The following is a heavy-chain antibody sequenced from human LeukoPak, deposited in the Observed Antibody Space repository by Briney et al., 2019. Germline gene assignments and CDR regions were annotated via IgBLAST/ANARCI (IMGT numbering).Heavy chain of an antibody. J-gene: IGHJ4*02. Sequence: GGSLRLSCAASGFTFSSYAMSWVRQAPGKGLEWVSAISGSGDSTYHGDSVKGRFTISRNNSKNTLYLQMNSLRAEDTAVYYCAKDSRSSGWYDYWGQGTLVTVSS. CDR3: AKDSRSSGWYDY. V-gene: IGHV3-23*01. D-gene: IGHD6-19*01. CDR1: GFTFSSYA. CDR2: ISGSGDST.